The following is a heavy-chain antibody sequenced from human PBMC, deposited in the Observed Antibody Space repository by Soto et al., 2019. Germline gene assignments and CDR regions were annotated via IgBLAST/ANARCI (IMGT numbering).Heavy chain of an antibody. Sequence: GGSLRLSCAASGFTFSRYSMNWVRQAPGKGLEWVSSVSSSSSHIYYADSVKGRFTISRDNADNSLYLQMNSLRADDTAVYLFARGVFDYFVDHPDGLDVWGQGTTVTVSS. CDR2: VSSSSSHI. V-gene: IGHV3-21*01. CDR3: ARGVFDYFVDHPDGLDV. J-gene: IGHJ6*02. D-gene: IGHD3-16*01. CDR1: GFTFSRYS.